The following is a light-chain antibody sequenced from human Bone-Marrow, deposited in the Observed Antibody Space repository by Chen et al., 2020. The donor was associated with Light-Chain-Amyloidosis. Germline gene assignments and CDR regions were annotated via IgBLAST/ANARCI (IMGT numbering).Light chain of an antibody. CDR1: QSINNY. Sequence: DIQMTQSPSSLSASVGGRVTITCRSSQSINNYLTWFQQKPGKAPKLLIFAASNLQSGVPSMFSGSGSGTAFTLTISSLQPEDFASYYCQQGYSKPFTFGPGTKVDFK. CDR2: AAS. J-gene: IGKJ3*01. CDR3: QQGYSKPFT. V-gene: IGKV1-39*01.